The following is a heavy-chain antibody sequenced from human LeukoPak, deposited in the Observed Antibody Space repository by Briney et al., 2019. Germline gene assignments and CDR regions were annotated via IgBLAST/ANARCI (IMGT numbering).Heavy chain of an antibody. CDR2: MNPNSGNT. CDR3: ARGQGSHGQQLGDY. CDR1: GYTFTSYD. J-gene: IGHJ4*02. V-gene: IGHV1-8*01. Sequence: ASVKVSCKASGYTFTSYDFNWVRQATGQGLEWMGWMNPNSGNTGYAQKFQGRVTMTRNISVNTAYMELTSLRSDDTAVYYCARGQGSHGQQLGDYWGQGTLVTVSS. D-gene: IGHD6-13*01.